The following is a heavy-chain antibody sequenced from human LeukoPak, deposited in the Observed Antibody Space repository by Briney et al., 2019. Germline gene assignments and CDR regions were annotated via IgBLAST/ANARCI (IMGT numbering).Heavy chain of an antibody. Sequence: GGSLRLSCAASGFTFGNYAMSWVRQAPGKGLEWVSGISGSGGTTYYADSVRGRFTISRDNSKNTLYLQVNSLRAEDTAIYYCAKDKSRIAVAAADYWGQGTLVTVSS. D-gene: IGHD6-19*01. CDR2: ISGSGGTT. CDR3: AKDKSRIAVAAADY. J-gene: IGHJ4*02. V-gene: IGHV3-23*01. CDR1: GFTFGNYA.